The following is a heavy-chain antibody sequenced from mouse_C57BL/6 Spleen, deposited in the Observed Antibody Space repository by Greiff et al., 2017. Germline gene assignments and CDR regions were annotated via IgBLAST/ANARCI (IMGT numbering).Heavy chain of an antibody. D-gene: IGHD4-1*01. CDR2: ISPSCSYT. CDR1: GYTFTNYL. V-gene: IGHV1-59*01. Sequence: QVQLQQPGAELVRPGTSVKLSCKASGYTFTNYLMHWVKQRPGQGLEWIGVISPSCSYTNYNQKFKGKATVTVDTSSSTAYMQLSSLTSEDSAVYDGARGGRERDWEVGGRGTGTTVT. J-gene: IGHJ1*03. CDR3: ARGGRERDWEVGG.